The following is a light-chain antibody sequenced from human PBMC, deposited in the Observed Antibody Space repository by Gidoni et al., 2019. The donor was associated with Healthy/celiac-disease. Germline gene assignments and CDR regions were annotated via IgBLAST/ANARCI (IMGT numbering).Light chain of an antibody. CDR1: QIISSY. J-gene: IGKJ1*01. Sequence: DIQLTHSPPSLSASVGDRVTITCRASQIISSYLNWYQQKPGKPPKLLIYAASSLQSGVPSRFSGSGSGTDFTLTISSLQPEDFATYYCQQRYSTPRTFGQGTKVEIK. V-gene: IGKV1-39*01. CDR2: AAS. CDR3: QQRYSTPRT.